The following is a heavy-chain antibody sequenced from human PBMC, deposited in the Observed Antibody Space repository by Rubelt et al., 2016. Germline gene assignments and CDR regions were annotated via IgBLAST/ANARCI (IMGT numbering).Heavy chain of an antibody. CDR1: GGSISSSSYY. Sequence: QLQLQESGPGLVKPSETLSLTCTVSGGSISSSSYYWGWIRQPPGKGLEWIGSIYYSGSTYYNPSLKSRVTISVDRSKNQVSLKLSSVTAADTAVYYCAGGITIFGVASGYFDYWGQGTLVTVSS. CDR3: AGGITIFGVASGYFDY. V-gene: IGHV4-39*07. J-gene: IGHJ4*02. D-gene: IGHD3-3*01. CDR2: IYYSGST.